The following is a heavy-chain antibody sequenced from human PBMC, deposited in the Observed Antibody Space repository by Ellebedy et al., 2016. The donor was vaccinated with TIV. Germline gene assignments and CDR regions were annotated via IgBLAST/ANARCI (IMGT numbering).Heavy chain of an antibody. J-gene: IGHJ4*02. D-gene: IGHD3-9*01. CDR1: GFTFSSYG. CDR2: IWYDGSNK. V-gene: IGHV3-33*01. Sequence: PGGSLRLSCAASGFTFSSYGMHWVRQAPGKGLEWVAVIWYDGSNKYYADSVKGRFTISRDNSKNTLYLQMNSLRAEDTAVYYCARGNYDILTGYFGAVGYFDYWGQGTLVTVSS. CDR3: ARGNYDILTGYFGAVGYFDY.